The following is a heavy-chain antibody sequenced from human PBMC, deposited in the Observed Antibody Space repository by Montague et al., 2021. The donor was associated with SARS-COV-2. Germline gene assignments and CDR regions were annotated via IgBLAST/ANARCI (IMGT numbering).Heavy chain of an antibody. CDR3: ARDTRSEYFDFLTGYYKGVFFDY. D-gene: IGHD3-9*01. J-gene: IGHJ4*02. Sequence: SLRLSCPASGFTFGDHAMSWVRQAPGKGLEWVSGINWNGGSTGSADSVKGRFTISRDNAKNSLYLQMNSLRAEDTALYYCARDTRSEYFDFLTGYYKGVFFDYWGQGTLVTVSS. CDR2: INWNGGST. V-gene: IGHV3-20*04. CDR1: GFTFGDHA.